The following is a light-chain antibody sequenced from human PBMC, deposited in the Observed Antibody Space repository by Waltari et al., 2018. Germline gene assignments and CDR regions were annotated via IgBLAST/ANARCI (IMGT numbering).Light chain of an antibody. V-gene: IGKV1-6*01. Sequence: AIQMTQSPSSLSASIGDRVTITCRASQDIRKDLAWYQQKPGKAPKLLISAASGLQSGVPSRFSGSGSGTDFTLTISSLQPEDFATYYCLQDYNYPYTFGQGTKLEIK. CDR2: AAS. J-gene: IGKJ2*01. CDR3: LQDYNYPYT. CDR1: QDIRKD.